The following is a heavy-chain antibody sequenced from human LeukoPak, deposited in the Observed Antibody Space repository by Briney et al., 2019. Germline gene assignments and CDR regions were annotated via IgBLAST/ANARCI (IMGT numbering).Heavy chain of an antibody. Sequence: ASVKVSCKASGYTFTGYYMHWVRQAPGQGLEWMGWINPNSGGTNYAQKFQGRVTMTRDTSISTAYMELSRLRSDDTAVYYCARGGPPEEVEMATITGPPFDYWGQGTLVTVSS. CDR3: ARGGPPEEVEMATITGPPFDY. V-gene: IGHV1-2*02. J-gene: IGHJ4*02. CDR2: INPNSGGT. D-gene: IGHD5-24*01. CDR1: GYTFTGYY.